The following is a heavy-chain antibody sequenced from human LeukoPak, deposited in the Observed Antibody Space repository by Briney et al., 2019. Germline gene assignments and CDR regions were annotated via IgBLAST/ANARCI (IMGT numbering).Heavy chain of an antibody. CDR2: IYTSGST. CDR3: ARVRRDYYGSGSYIFDY. D-gene: IGHD3-10*01. Sequence: KTSETLSLTCTVSGGSISSYYWSWIRQPAGKGLEWIGRIYTSGSTYYNPSLKSRVTISVDRSKNQFSLKLSSVTAADTAVYYCARVRRDYYGSGSYIFDYWGQGTLVTVSS. J-gene: IGHJ4*02. V-gene: IGHV4-4*07. CDR1: GGSISSYY.